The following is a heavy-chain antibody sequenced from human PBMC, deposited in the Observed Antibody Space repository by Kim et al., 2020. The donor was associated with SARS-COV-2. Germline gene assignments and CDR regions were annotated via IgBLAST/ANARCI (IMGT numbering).Heavy chain of an antibody. D-gene: IGHD2-2*01. V-gene: IGHV3-23*01. J-gene: IGHJ4*02. CDR1: GFSFSTHA. CDR3: AKSLTGYASGPFDY. Sequence: GGSLRLSCVASGFSFSTHAMAWVRQAPGMGLEWVSSISDSGYSAYYADSVKGRFTVSRDNSENTLYLQMNILRVEDTAIYYCAKSLTGYASGPFDYWGQG. CDR2: ISDSGYSA.